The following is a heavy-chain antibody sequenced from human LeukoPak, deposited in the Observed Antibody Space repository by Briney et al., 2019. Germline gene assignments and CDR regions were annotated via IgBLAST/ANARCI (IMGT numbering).Heavy chain of an antibody. D-gene: IGHD1-26*01. V-gene: IGHV4-4*07. Sequence: SETLSLTCTVSGGSISSYYWSWIRQPAGKGLEWIGRIYTSGSTYYNPSLKSRVTMSVDTSKNQFSLKLSSVTAADTAVYYCAREHGSYSYYYYYYMDVWGKGTTVTVSS. CDR3: AREHGSYSYYYYYYMDV. J-gene: IGHJ6*03. CDR1: GGSISSYY. CDR2: IYTSGST.